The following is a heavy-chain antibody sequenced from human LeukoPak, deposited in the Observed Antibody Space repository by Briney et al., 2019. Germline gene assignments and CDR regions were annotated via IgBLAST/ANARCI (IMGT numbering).Heavy chain of an antibody. V-gene: IGHV1-69*04. Sequence: GGSLRLSCAASGFTFSSYAISWVRQAPGQGLEWMGRIIPILGIANYAQKFQGRVTITADKSTSTAYMELSSLRSEDTAVYYCARGKTTVTIDYWGQGTLVTVSS. CDR3: ARGKTTVTIDY. D-gene: IGHD4-17*01. J-gene: IGHJ4*02. CDR2: IIPILGIA. CDR1: GFTFSSYA.